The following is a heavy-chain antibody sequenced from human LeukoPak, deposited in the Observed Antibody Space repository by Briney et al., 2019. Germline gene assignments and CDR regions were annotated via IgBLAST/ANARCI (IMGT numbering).Heavy chain of an antibody. CDR1: GFTFSSYA. Sequence: GGSLRLSCAASGFTFSSYAMSWARQAPGKGLEWVSAISGSGGSTYYADSVKGRFTISRDNSKTTLYLQMNSLRAEDTAVYYCAKAGRDYYDSSGYYQLPYYFDYWGQGTLVTVSS. J-gene: IGHJ4*02. V-gene: IGHV3-23*01. CDR3: AKAGRDYYDSSGYYQLPYYFDY. D-gene: IGHD3-22*01. CDR2: ISGSGGST.